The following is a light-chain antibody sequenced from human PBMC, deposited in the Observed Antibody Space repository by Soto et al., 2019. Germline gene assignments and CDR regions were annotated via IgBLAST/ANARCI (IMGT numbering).Light chain of an antibody. V-gene: IGLV3-1*01. CDR1: KLDYKY. Sequence: SYELTQPPSVSVSPGQTASITCSGDKLDYKYACWYQQKPGQSPVLVIYQDSKRPSAIPERFSGSNSGNTATLTISGTQAMDEADYYCQAWDSSIAIFGGGTKLTVL. CDR3: QAWDSSIAI. J-gene: IGLJ2*01. CDR2: QDS.